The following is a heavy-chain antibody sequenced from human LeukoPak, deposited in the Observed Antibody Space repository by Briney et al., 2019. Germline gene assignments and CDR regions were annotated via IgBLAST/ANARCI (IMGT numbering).Heavy chain of an antibody. J-gene: IGHJ5*02. V-gene: IGHV3-66*01. D-gene: IGHD3-22*01. CDR1: GASISTYY. CDR3: ARNNERVTYYYDSSGYARTSTPTSWFDP. CDR2: IYSGGST. Sequence: QTSETLSLTCTVSGASISTYYWSWVRQAPGKGLEWVSVIYSGGSTYYADSVKGRFTISRDNSKNTLYLQMNSLRAEDTAVYYCARNNERVTYYYDSSGYARTSTPTSWFDPWGQGTLVTVSS.